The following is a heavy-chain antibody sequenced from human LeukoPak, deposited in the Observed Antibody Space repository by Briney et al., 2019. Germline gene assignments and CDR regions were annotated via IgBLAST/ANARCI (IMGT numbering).Heavy chain of an antibody. V-gene: IGHV3-23*01. D-gene: IGHD6-13*01. J-gene: IGHJ4*02. CDR2: LSTSGAAT. Sequence: GGSLRLSCAASGFTFSSFSMNWVRQAPGKGLEWVSTLSTSGAATYYADSVKGRFTISRDNSQNTLYLEMNSLRAEDTAVYYCAKDEGAAAGYFDYWGQGTLVTVSS. CDR3: AKDEGAAAGYFDY. CDR1: GFTFSSFS.